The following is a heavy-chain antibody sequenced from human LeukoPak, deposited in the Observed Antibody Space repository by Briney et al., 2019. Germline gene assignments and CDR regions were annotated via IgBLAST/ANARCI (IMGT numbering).Heavy chain of an antibody. D-gene: IGHD2-15*01. J-gene: IGHJ6*02. CDR3: ASVGYCSGGTCPGV. CDR2: ISGSGGST. Sequence: GGSLRLSCAASGFTFSSYGMSWVRQAPGKGLEWVSGISGSGGSTYYADSVKGRFTISRDNSKNTLYLQMNSLRAEDTAVYYCASVGYCSGGTCPGVWGQGTTVTVSS. V-gene: IGHV3-23*01. CDR1: GFTFSSYG.